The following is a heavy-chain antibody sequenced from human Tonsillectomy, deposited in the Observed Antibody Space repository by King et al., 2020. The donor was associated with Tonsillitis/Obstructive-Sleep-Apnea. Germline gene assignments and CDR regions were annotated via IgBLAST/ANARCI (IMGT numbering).Heavy chain of an antibody. J-gene: IGHJ4*02. D-gene: IGHD4-17*01. Sequence: VQLVESGGGVVQPGRSLRLSCAASGFTFSSYAMHWVRQAPGKGLEWVAVISYDGSNKYYADSVKGRFTISRDNSKNTLYLQMKSLRAEDTAVYYCARYGDYGTFDYWGQGTLVTVSS. V-gene: IGHV3-30*01. CDR1: GFTFSSYA. CDR2: ISYDGSNK. CDR3: ARYGDYGTFDY.